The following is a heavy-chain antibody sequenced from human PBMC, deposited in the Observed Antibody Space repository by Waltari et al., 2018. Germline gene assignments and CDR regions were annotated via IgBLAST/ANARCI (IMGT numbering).Heavy chain of an antibody. CDR2: IYYSGST. Sequence: QVQLQESGPGLVKPSETLSLTCTVPGGSISSYYCSWIRQPPGKGLEWIGYIYYSGSTNYNPSLKSRVTISVDTSKNQFSLKLSSVTAADTAVYYCARAVTGTTWDAFDIWGQGTMVTVSS. CDR3: ARAVTGTTWDAFDI. D-gene: IGHD1-7*01. J-gene: IGHJ3*02. CDR1: GGSISSYY. V-gene: IGHV4-59*01.